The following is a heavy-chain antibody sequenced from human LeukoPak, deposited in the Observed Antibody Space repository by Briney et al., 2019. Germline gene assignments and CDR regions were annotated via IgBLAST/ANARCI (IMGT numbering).Heavy chain of an antibody. D-gene: IGHD7-27*01. CDR3: ARDPKLGSRGFAFDI. V-gene: IGHV3-23*01. CDR1: GFTFSSYA. J-gene: IGHJ3*02. Sequence: QAGGSLRLSCAASGFTFSSYAMSWVRQAPGKGLEWVSAISGSGGSTYYADSVKGRFTISRDNSKNTLYLQMNSLRAEDTAVYYCARDPKLGSRGFAFDIWGQGTMVTVSS. CDR2: ISGSGGST.